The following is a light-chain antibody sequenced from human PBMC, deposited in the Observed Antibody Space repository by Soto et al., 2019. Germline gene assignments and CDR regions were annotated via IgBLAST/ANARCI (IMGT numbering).Light chain of an antibody. CDR3: QQRSNWPIT. J-gene: IGKJ5*01. CDR2: DAS. CDR1: QSVSSY. Sequence: EIVLKQSQATLSLSPGEGATLSCRASQSVSSYLAWYQQKPGQAPRLLIYDASNRATGIPARFSGSGSGTDFALTISSLEPEDFAVYYCQQRSNWPITFCQGARLEI. V-gene: IGKV3-11*01.